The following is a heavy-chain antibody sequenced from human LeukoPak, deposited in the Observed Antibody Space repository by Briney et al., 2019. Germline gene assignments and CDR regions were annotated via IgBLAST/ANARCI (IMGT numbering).Heavy chain of an antibody. V-gene: IGHV3-9*01. D-gene: IGHD2-2*01. CDR1: GFTFDDYA. CDR3: AKDVSHQLLANWFDP. Sequence: PGRSLRLSCAASGFTFDDYAMHWVRQAPGKGLEWVSGISWNSGSIGYADSVKGRFTISRDNAKNSLYLQMNSLRAEDTALYYCAKDVSHQLLANWFDPWGQGTLVTVSS. CDR2: ISWNSGSI. J-gene: IGHJ5*02.